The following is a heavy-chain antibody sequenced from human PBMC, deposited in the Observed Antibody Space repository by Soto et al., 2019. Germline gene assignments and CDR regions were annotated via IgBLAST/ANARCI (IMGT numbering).Heavy chain of an antibody. CDR1: GYTFTSYA. J-gene: IGHJ6*02. Sequence: ASVKVSCKASGYTFTSYAMHWVRQAPGQRLEWMGWINAGNGNTKYSQKFQGRVTITGDTSASTAYMELSSLRSDDTAVYYCARVRRYYDSSGYYDYYYGMDVWGQGTTVTVSS. V-gene: IGHV1-3*01. CDR2: INAGNGNT. CDR3: ARVRRYYDSSGYYDYYYGMDV. D-gene: IGHD3-22*01.